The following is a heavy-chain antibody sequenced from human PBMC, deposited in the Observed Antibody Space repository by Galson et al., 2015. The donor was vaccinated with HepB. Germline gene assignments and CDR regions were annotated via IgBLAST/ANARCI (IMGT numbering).Heavy chain of an antibody. CDR3: ARDVGK. CDR2: FDPEDGET. Sequence: SVKVSCKVSGYTLTELSMHWVRQAPGKGLEWMGGFDPEDGETIYAQKFQGRVTITADESTSTAYMELSSLRSEDTAVYYCARDVGKWGQGTLVTVSS. J-gene: IGHJ4*02. V-gene: IGHV1-24*01. D-gene: IGHD3-10*01. CDR1: GYTLTELS.